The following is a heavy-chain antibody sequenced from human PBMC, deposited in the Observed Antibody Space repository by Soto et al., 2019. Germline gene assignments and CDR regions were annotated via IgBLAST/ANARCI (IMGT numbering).Heavy chain of an antibody. CDR3: AKTVVVPAAMFFHYYGMDV. D-gene: IGHD2-2*01. J-gene: IGHJ6*02. Sequence: GGSLRLSCAASGFTFSSYAMSRVRQAPGKGLEWVSAISGSGGSTYYADSVKGRFTISRDNSKNTLYLQMNSLRAEDTAVYYCAKTVVVPAAMFFHYYGMDVWGQGTTVTVSS. CDR1: GFTFSSYA. CDR2: ISGSGGST. V-gene: IGHV3-23*01.